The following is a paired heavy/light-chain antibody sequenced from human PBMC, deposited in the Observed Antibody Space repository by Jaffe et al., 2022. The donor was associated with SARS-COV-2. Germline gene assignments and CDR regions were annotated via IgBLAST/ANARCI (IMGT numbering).Light chain of an antibody. Sequence: DIVMTQSPDSLAVSLGERATINCKSSQSVLYSSNNKNYLAWYQQKPGQPPKLLIYWASTRESGVPDRFSGSGSGTDFTLTISSLQAEDVAVYYCQQYYSTPLFFGGGTKVEIK. CDR1: QSVLYSSNNKNY. CDR2: WAS. CDR3: QQYYSTPLF. J-gene: IGKJ4*01. V-gene: IGKV4-1*01.
Heavy chain of an antibody. CDR1: GFTFSSYG. V-gene: IGHV3-30*18. CDR3: AKSDYSGSSQRADAFDI. CDR2: ISYDGSNK. Sequence: QVQLVESGGGVVQPGRSLRLSCAASGFTFSSYGMHWVRQAPGKGLEWVAVISYDGSNKYYADSVKGRFTISRDNSKNTLYLQMNSLRAEDTAVYYCAKSDYSGSSQRADAFDIWGQGTMVTVSS. D-gene: IGHD1-26*01. J-gene: IGHJ3*02.